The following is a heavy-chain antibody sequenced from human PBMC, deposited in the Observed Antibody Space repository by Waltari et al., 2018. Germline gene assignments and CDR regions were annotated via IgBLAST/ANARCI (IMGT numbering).Heavy chain of an antibody. J-gene: IGHJ6*02. Sequence: QVQLQESGPGLVKPSQTLSLTCTFSGGSISSGGYSWSWTRQHPGKGLEGIGYIYYSGSTYYNPSLKSRVTISVDTSKNQFSLKLSSVTAADTAVYYCARVTAHYYYGMDVWGQGTTVTVSS. CDR2: IYYSGST. D-gene: IGHD5-18*01. CDR1: GGSISSGGYS. CDR3: ARVTAHYYYGMDV. V-gene: IGHV4-31*03.